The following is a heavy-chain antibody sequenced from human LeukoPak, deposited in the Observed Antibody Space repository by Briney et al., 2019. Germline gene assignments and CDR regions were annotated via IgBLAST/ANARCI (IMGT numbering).Heavy chain of an antibody. V-gene: IGHV4-39*07. Sequence: PSETLSLTCTVSGGSISSSSYYWSWIRQPPGKGLEWIGEINHSGSTNYNPSLKSRVTISVDTSKNQFSLKLSSVTAADTAVYYCARREFWGQGTLVTVSS. CDR1: GGSISSSSYY. J-gene: IGHJ4*02. CDR3: ARREF. D-gene: IGHD3-10*01. CDR2: INHSGST.